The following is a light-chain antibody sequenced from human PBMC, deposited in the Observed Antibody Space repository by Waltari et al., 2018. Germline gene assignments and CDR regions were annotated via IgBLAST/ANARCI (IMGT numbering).Light chain of an antibody. CDR3: AAWDDSLSGPV. CDR2: RNK. J-gene: IGLJ2*01. V-gene: IGLV1-47*01. Sequence: QSVLTQPPSASGTPGQRVTISCSGSSSNIGSNYVYWYQQLPGTAPKLLIYRNKQRPSGGPDRCSGSKSGTSASLAISVLRSEDEADYYCAAWDDSLSGPVFGGGTKLTVL. CDR1: SSNIGSNY.